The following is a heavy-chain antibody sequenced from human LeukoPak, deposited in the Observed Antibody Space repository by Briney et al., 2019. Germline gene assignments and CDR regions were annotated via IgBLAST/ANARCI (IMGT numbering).Heavy chain of an antibody. D-gene: IGHD3-10*01. CDR1: GFTFSGFS. J-gene: IGHJ4*02. V-gene: IGHV3-7*01. Sequence: GGSLRLSCAASGFTFSGFSMSWVRQSPTKGLEWVANIKQDGNERYYVGSVKGRFTISRDNAKNSLSLQMNNLRVEDTAVYYCARAGSHWHYVYWGQGTVVTVSS. CDR2: IKQDGNER. CDR3: ARAGSHWHYVY.